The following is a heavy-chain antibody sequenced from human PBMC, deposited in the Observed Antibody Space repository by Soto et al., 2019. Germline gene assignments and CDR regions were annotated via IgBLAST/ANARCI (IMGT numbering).Heavy chain of an antibody. CDR1: GGSFSGYY. Sequence: SSETLSLTCAVYGGSFSGYYWSWIRQPPGKGLEWIGEINHSGSTNYNPSLKSRVTISVDTSKNQFSLKLSSVTAADTAVYYCARLVAGGPYYYYYYGMDVWGQGTTVTVSS. CDR3: ARLVAGGPYYYYYYGMDV. CDR2: INHSGST. V-gene: IGHV4-34*01. D-gene: IGHD6-19*01. J-gene: IGHJ6*02.